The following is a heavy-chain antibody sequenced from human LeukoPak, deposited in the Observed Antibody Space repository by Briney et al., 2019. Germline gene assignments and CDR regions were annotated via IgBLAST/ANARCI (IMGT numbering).Heavy chain of an antibody. Sequence: SETLSLTCTVSGGSISSYYWGWIRQPPGKGLEWIGSIYYSGRTQYNPSLKSRVTISVDTSKNQFSLKLSSVTAADTAVYYCARSCLIVDIVATIRARLGGNAFDIWGQGTMVIVSS. J-gene: IGHJ3*02. CDR1: GGSISSYY. CDR2: IYYSGRT. D-gene: IGHD5-12*01. V-gene: IGHV4-39*07. CDR3: ARSCLIVDIVATIRARLGGNAFDI.